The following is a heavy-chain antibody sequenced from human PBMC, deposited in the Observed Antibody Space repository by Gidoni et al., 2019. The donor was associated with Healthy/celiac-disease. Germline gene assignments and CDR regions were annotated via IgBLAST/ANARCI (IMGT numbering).Heavy chain of an antibody. D-gene: IGHD6-6*01. CDR2: IRAYNGNT. Sequence: VHLVQSGAEVKKPGASVKVSCKASCYTFTSYGISWVRHAPGQGLEWMGWIRAYNGNTNYAQKIQGRVTMTTETSTSTAYMELRSLRSDDTAVYYCARGGDRPTAFDYWGQGTLVTVSS. J-gene: IGHJ4*02. CDR1: CYTFTSYG. V-gene: IGHV1-18*01. CDR3: ARGGDRPTAFDY.